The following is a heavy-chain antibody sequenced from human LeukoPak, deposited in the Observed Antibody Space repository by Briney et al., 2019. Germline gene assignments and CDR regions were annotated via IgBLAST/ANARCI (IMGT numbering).Heavy chain of an antibody. CDR2: ISGSGGST. J-gene: IGHJ3*02. Sequence: PGGSLRLSCAASGFTFSSYAMSWVRQAPGKGLEWVSAISGSGGSTYYADSVKGRFTISRDNSKNTLYLQMNSLRAEDTAVYYCAKAGFWSGYPSATDAFDIWGQGTMVTVSS. CDR1: GFTFSSYA. V-gene: IGHV3-23*01. CDR3: AKAGFWSGYPSATDAFDI. D-gene: IGHD3-3*01.